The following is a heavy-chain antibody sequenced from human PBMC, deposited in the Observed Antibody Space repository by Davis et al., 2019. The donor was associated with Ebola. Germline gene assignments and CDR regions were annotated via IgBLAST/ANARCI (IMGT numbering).Heavy chain of an antibody. CDR3: ASGYCSGGSCSRSPTY. J-gene: IGHJ4*02. D-gene: IGHD2-15*01. CDR1: GFTFSNYW. CDR2: INQDGSEK. V-gene: IGHV3-7*01. Sequence: PGGSLRLSCAASGFTFSNYWMNWVRQAPGKGLEWVANINQDGSEKYYVDSVKGRFTISRDNAKNSLYLQMNSLRAEDTAVYYCASGYCSGGSCSRSPTYWGQGTLVTVSS.